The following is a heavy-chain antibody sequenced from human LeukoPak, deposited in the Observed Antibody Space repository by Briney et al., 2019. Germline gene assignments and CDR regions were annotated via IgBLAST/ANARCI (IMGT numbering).Heavy chain of an antibody. Sequence: SVKVSCKASGGTFTSYAISWVRQAPGQGLEWMGGIIPIFGTANYAQKFQARVTITTDESTRTACMHLSSLRSEDTAVYYCASGGGYCSSTSCHSFDYWGQGTLVTVSS. J-gene: IGHJ4*02. D-gene: IGHD2-2*01. CDR3: ASGGGYCSSTSCHSFDY. V-gene: IGHV1-69*05. CDR1: GGTFTSYA. CDR2: IIPIFGTA.